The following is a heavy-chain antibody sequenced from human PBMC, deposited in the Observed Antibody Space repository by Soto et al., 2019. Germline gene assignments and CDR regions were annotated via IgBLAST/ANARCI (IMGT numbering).Heavy chain of an antibody. CDR1: GGSISSYY. CDR3: ARFVSTGTIFGAVIISPYYYGMDV. D-gene: IGHD3-3*01. J-gene: IGHJ6*02. CDR2: IYYSGST. Sequence: KTSETLSLTCTVSGGSISSYYWSWSRQPPGKGLEWIGYIYYSGSTNYNPSLKSRVTISVDTSKNQFSLKLSSVTAADTAVYYCARFVSTGTIFGAVIISPYYYGMDVWGQGPTVTVSS. V-gene: IGHV4-59*13.